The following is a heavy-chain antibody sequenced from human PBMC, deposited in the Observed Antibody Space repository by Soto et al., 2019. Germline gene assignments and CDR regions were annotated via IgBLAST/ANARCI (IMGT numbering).Heavy chain of an antibody. V-gene: IGHV2-5*02. J-gene: IGHJ4*02. CDR3: AHSRYSRSSFDY. D-gene: IGHD6-6*01. CDR2: IYWDDDK. Sequence: SGPTLVNPTPTLTLTCTFSGFSLTSTDVGVGWIRQPPGKALGWLALIYWDDDKRYSPSLKSRLTITKDTSKNQVVLRMTNMDPVDTATYYCAHSRYSRSSFDYWGQGTLVTVSS. CDR1: GFSLTSTDVG.